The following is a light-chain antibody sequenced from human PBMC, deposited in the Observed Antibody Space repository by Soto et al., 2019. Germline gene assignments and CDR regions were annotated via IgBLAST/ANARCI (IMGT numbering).Light chain of an antibody. CDR2: AAS. CDR3: QQSYSGPLT. CDR1: QSISSY. V-gene: IGKV1-39*01. Sequence: DIQMTQSPSSLSAFVGDRGTITCRASQSISSYLNWYQQKPGQAPRVLIYAASSLQSGVPSRFSGIGSGTDFTLSISSLQPEDFATYYCQQSYSGPLTFGGGTKV. J-gene: IGKJ4*01.